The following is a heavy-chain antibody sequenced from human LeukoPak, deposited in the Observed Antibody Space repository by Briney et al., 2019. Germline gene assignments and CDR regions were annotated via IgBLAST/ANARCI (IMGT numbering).Heavy chain of an antibody. Sequence: GGSLRLSCAASGFTFSSYGMSWVRQAPGKGLEWVGFIRSKAYGCTTEYAGSVKGIFTISREEDKSIAYLQMNSLKTEDTAVYYCTSPTHLGTSWSAFDIWGQGTMVTVSS. CDR3: TSPTHLGTSWSAFDI. J-gene: IGHJ3*02. CDR1: GFTFSSYG. V-gene: IGHV3-49*04. CDR2: IRSKAYGCTT. D-gene: IGHD2-2*01.